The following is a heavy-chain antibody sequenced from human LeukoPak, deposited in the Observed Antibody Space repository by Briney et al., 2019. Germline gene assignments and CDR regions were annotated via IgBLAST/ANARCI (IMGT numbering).Heavy chain of an antibody. CDR2: ISWNSGSI. D-gene: IGHD3-10*01. CDR1: GFTFDDYA. V-gene: IGHV3-9*01. CDR3: AKVMGRGSGSYYNSFDY. Sequence: PGGSLRLSCAASGFTFDDYAMHWVRQAPGKGLEWVSGISWNSGSIGYADSVKGRFTISRDNAKNSLYLQMSSLRAEDTALYYCAKVMGRGSGSYYNSFDYWGQGTPVTVSS. J-gene: IGHJ4*02.